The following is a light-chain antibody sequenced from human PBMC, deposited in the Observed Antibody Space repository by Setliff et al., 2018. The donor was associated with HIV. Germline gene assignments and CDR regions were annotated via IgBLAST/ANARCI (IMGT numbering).Light chain of an antibody. CDR1: SSDVGGYNH. Sequence: QSALTQPASVSGSPGQSITISCTGTSSDVGGYNHVSWYQQHPGKAPKLMIYEVTKRPSGVSNRFSGSKSGNTASLTISGLQAEDEADYYCCSYAGRTTFYVFGTGTKVTVL. CDR3: CSYAGRTTFYV. J-gene: IGLJ1*01. CDR2: EVT. V-gene: IGLV2-23*02.